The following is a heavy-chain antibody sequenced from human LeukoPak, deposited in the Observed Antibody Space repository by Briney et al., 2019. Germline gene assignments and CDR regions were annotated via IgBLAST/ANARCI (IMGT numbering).Heavy chain of an antibody. V-gene: IGHV4-38-2*02. J-gene: IGHJ4*02. CDR1: GYSISSGYY. D-gene: IGHD5-12*01. Sequence: SETLSLTCTVSGYSISSGYYWGWIRQPPGKGLEWIGSFFHSGSTYYNPSLKSRVSISVDTSKNQFSLKLNSVTAADTAVYYCARDRHKLVDIVAGTLDYWGQGTLVTVSS. CDR3: ARDRHKLVDIVAGTLDY. CDR2: FFHSGST.